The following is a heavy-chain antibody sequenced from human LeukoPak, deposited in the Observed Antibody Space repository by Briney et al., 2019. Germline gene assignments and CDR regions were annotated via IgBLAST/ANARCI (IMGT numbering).Heavy chain of an antibody. CDR2: INSDGSST. D-gene: IGHD6-19*01. CDR1: GFTFSCYW. Sequence: GGSLRLACAASGFTFSCYWMHWVRQAPGKGLVWVSRINSDGSSTSYADSVKGRFTISRDNAKNTLYLQMNSLRAEDTAVYYCARVHSRGWTDWFDPWGQGTLVTVSS. V-gene: IGHV3-74*01. CDR3: ARVHSRGWTDWFDP. J-gene: IGHJ5*02.